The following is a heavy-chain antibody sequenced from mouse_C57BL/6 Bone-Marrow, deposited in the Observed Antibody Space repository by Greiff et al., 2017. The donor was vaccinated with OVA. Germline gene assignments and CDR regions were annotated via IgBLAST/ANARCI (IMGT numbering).Heavy chain of an antibody. J-gene: IGHJ2*01. Sequence: EVKLMESGPELVKPGASVKISCKASGYSFTDYNMNWVKQSNGKSLEWIGVINPNYGTTSYNQKFKGKATLTVDQSSSTAYMQLNSLTSEDSAVYYCAKSITTVVDGGYFDYWGQGTTLTVSS. V-gene: IGHV1-39*01. CDR2: INPNYGTT. CDR3: AKSITTVVDGGYFDY. D-gene: IGHD1-1*01. CDR1: GYSFTDYN.